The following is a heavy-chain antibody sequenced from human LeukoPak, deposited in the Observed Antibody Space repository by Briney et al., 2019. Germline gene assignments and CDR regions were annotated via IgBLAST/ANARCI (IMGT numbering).Heavy chain of an antibody. V-gene: IGHV3-30*18. CDR3: AKPRPPWSTVTPFEY. J-gene: IGHJ4*02. D-gene: IGHD4-17*01. CDR2: ISYDGRNK. Sequence: GGSLRLSCADSGFTFSNFGMHWVRQAPGKGLEWVAVISYDGRNKDYRDSVKGRSTISRDNSKNTLFLQMNSLRPEDTAVYYCAKPRPPWSTVTPFEYWGQGTLVTVSS. CDR1: GFTFSNFG.